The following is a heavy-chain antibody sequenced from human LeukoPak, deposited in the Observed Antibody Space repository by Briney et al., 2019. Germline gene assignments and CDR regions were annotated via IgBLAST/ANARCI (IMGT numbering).Heavy chain of an antibody. CDR3: ARGEAGTGLNWFDP. V-gene: IGHV3-30*03. J-gene: IGHJ5*02. D-gene: IGHD6-13*01. CDR2: ISYDGSNK. CDR1: GFTFSSYG. Sequence: GGSLRLSCAASGFTFSSYGMHWVRQAPGKGLEWVAVISYDGSNKYYADSVKGRFTISRDNSKNTLYLQMNSLRAEDTAVYYCARGEAGTGLNWFDPWGQGTLVTVSS.